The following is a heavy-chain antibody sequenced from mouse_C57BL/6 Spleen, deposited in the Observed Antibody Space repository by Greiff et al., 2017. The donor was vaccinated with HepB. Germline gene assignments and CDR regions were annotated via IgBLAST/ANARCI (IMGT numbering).Heavy chain of an antibody. V-gene: IGHV5-15*04. D-gene: IGHD1-1*01. CDR2: ISNLAYSI. CDR3: ARHSTTVEGYAMDY. Sequence: EVLLVESGGGLVQPGGSLKLSCAASGFTFSDYGMAWVRQAPRKGPEWVAFISNLAYSIYYADTVTGRFTITRENAKNTPYLEMSRLRSEDTAMYYCARHSTTVEGYAMDYWGQGTSVTVSS. CDR1: GFTFSDYG. J-gene: IGHJ4*01.